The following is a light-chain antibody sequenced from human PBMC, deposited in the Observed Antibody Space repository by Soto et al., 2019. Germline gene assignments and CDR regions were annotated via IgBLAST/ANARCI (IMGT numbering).Light chain of an antibody. V-gene: IGKV1-5*03. J-gene: IGKJ1*01. CDR2: KAS. Sequence: DIQMTQSPSTLSGSVGDRVTITCRASQTISSWLAWYQQKPGKAPKLLIYKASTLKSGVPSKLSGSGSGTEFTLSISSLQPDLFATYYGERFHGNSEALGQGTKVDIK. CDR3: ERFHGNSEA. CDR1: QTISSW.